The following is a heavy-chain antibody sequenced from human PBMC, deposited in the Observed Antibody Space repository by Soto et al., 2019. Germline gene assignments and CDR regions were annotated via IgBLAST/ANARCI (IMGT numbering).Heavy chain of an antibody. V-gene: IGHV3-49*03. J-gene: IGHJ6*02. CDR2: IRSKGYGGTT. D-gene: IGHD2-2*01. Sequence: PEGSLRLSCTVSGFTFGDFGMSWFRQAPGKGLEWLSFIRSKGYGGTTESAASVRGRFITSSDDSKSIAYLQMNSLQTEDTAVYYSASLTSWSQEYYYGMDVWGQGTTVTVSS. CDR3: ASLTSWSQEYYYGMDV. CDR1: GFTFGDFG.